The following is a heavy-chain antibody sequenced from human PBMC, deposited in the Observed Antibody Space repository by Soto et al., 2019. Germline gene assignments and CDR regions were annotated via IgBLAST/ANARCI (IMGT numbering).Heavy chain of an antibody. J-gene: IGHJ4*02. D-gene: IGHD1-26*01. Sequence: SSETLSRTCTVSGGSISSRSYYWGWNRQPAGKGLEWIGSIYYSGSTYYNPSLKSRVTISVDTSKNQFSLKLSSVTAADTAVYYCARPGRGADDYWGQGTLVTVSS. CDR3: ARPGRGADDY. V-gene: IGHV4-39*01. CDR1: GGSISSRSYY. CDR2: IYYSGST.